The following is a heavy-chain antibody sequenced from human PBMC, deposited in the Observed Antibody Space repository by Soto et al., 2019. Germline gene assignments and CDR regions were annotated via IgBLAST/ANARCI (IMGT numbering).Heavy chain of an antibody. J-gene: IGHJ4*02. CDR2: IIPIFGTA. D-gene: IGHD4-17*01. Sequence: QVQLVQSGAEVKKPGSSVKVSCKASGGTFSSYAISWVRQAPGQGLEWMGGIIPIFGTANYAQKFQGRVTSTADESTSTAYRELSSLRSEDAAVYYCARDLLTPYGGIDYWGQGSLVTVSS. V-gene: IGHV1-69*12. CDR3: ARDLLTPYGGIDY. CDR1: GGTFSSYA.